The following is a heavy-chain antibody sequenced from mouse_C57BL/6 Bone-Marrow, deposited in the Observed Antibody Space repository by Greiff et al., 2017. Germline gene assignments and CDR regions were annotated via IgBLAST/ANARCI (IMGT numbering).Heavy chain of an antibody. V-gene: IGHV1-69*01. Sequence: QVQLQQPGAELVMPGASVKLSCKASGYTFTSYWMHWVQQRPGQGLELIGEIAPSDSYTNYNQKFKGKSTLTVDKSSSTAYMQLSSLTSEDSAVYYCARSYYYGRAYWGQGTLVTVSA. J-gene: IGHJ3*01. CDR3: ARSYYYGRAY. CDR1: GYTFTSYW. CDR2: IAPSDSYT. D-gene: IGHD1-1*01.